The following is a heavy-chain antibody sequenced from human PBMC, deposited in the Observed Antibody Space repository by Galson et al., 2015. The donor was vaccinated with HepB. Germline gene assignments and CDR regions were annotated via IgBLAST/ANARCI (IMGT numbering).Heavy chain of an antibody. CDR1: GYTFTSYG. J-gene: IGHJ3*02. Sequence: QSGAEVKKPGASVKVSCKASGYTFTSYGISWVRQAPGQGLEWMGWISAYNGNTNYAQKLQGRVTMTTDTSTSTAYMELRSLRSDDTAVYYCARAKPSPITIFGVVIIDAFDIWGQGTMVTVSS. CDR3: ARAKPSPITIFGVVIIDAFDI. D-gene: IGHD3-3*01. V-gene: IGHV1-18*04. CDR2: ISAYNGNT.